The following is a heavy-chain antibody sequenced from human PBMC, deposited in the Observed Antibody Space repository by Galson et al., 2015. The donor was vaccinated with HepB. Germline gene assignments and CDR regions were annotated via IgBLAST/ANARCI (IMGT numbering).Heavy chain of an antibody. Sequence: SVKVSCKASGGTFSSYTISWVRQAPGQGLEWMGRIIPILGIANYAQKFQGRVTITADKSTSTAYMELSSLRSEDTAVYYCAAPYGDYVNYYYGMGVWGQGTTVTVSS. V-gene: IGHV1-69*02. CDR1: GGTFSSYT. D-gene: IGHD4-17*01. CDR2: IIPILGIA. J-gene: IGHJ6*02. CDR3: AAPYGDYVNYYYGMGV.